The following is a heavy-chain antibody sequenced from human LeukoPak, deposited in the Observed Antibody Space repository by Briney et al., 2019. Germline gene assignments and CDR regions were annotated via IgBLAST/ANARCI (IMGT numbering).Heavy chain of an antibody. CDR1: GFTFSSYS. Sequence: QAGGSLRLSCAASGFTFSSYSMNWVRQAPGKGLEWVSFISSSSGSIYYADSVKGRITISRDNAKNSLYLQMNSLRAEDTAVYYCARHPPFYSNYRGYYYYYMDVWGKGTTVTVSS. CDR3: ARHPPFYSNYRGYYYYYMDV. V-gene: IGHV3-48*04. D-gene: IGHD4-11*01. J-gene: IGHJ6*03. CDR2: ISSSSGSI.